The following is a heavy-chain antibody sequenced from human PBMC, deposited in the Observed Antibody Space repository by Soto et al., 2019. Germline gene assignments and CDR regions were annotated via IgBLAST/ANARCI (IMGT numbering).Heavy chain of an antibody. J-gene: IGHJ6*02. CDR2: IYPEDSDT. V-gene: IGHV5-51*01. CDR3: ARPVLDYYYYYGLDV. CDR1: GYNFASYW. Sequence: GESLKISCQGSGYNFASYWIAWVRQMPGKGLEWMGIIYPEDSDTKYSPSFKGRVTISADRSINTVFLQWRSLKASDTAIYYCARPVLDYYYYYGLDVWGQGTAVTVSS.